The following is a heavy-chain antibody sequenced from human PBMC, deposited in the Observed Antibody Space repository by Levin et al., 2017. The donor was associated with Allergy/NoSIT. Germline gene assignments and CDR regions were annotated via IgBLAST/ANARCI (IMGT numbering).Heavy chain of an antibody. CDR1: GFTFGDYA. CDR3: TRALSSGWYRGAYYFDY. Sequence: GGSLRLSCTASGFTFGDYAMSWFRQAPGKGLEWVGFIRSKAYGGTTEYAASVKGRFTISRDDSKSIAYLQMNSLKTEDTAVYYCTRALSSGWYRGAYYFDYWGQGTLVTVSS. V-gene: IGHV3-49*03. D-gene: IGHD6-19*01. J-gene: IGHJ4*02. CDR2: IRSKAYGGTT.